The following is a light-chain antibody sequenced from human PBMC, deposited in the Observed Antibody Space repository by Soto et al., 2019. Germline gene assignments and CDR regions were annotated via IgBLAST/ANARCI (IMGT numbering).Light chain of an antibody. CDR2: DVS. V-gene: IGLV2-14*03. CDR1: SSDVGGYNY. J-gene: IGLJ2*01. Sequence: QSALTQPASVSGSPGQSITISCTGTSSDVGGYNYVSWYQYHPGKAPKLIIYDVSNRPSGVSNRFSGSKSGNTASLTISGLQADDEADYYCSSYTSSSTVIFGGGTKLTVL. CDR3: SSYTSSSTVI.